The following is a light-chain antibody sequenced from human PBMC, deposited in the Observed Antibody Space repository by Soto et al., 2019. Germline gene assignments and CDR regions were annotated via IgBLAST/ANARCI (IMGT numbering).Light chain of an antibody. Sequence: QAVVTQEPSFSVSPGGTVTLTCGLSSGSVYTSYYPSWYQQTPGQPPRTLIYTTATRSSGVPDRFSGSILGNKAALTITGAQADDESDYYCVLYMGSGIWVFGGGTKLTVL. V-gene: IGLV8-61*01. CDR1: SGSVYTSYY. CDR2: TTA. J-gene: IGLJ3*02. CDR3: VLYMGSGIWV.